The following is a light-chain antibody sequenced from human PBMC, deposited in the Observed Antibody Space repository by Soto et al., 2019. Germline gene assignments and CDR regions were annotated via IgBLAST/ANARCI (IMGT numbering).Light chain of an antibody. J-gene: IGLJ1*01. V-gene: IGLV1-47*01. CDR2: RNN. CDR1: SSNTGSNY. CDR3: AACDDSLSGPHYV. Sequence: QSALTQPPSASGTPGQRVTISCSGSSSNTGSNYVYWYQQLPGTAPKLLIYRNNQRPSGVPDRFSGSKSGTSASLAISGLRSEDEADYYCAACDDSLSGPHYVFGTGTKVT.